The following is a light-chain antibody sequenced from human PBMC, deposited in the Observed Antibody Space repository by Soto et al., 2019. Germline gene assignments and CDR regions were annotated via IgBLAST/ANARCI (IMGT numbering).Light chain of an antibody. CDR2: EVT. CDR1: SSDVGGYDY. J-gene: IGLJ1*01. V-gene: IGLV2-14*01. CDR3: SSYTTASSYV. Sequence: QSALTQPASVSGSPGKSITISCTGTSSDVGGYDYVSWYQQHPGKVPKFLIYEVTNRPSGVSHRFPGSKSGNTASVTISGLHAEYGADYYCSSYTTASSYVFGTGTKGTVL.